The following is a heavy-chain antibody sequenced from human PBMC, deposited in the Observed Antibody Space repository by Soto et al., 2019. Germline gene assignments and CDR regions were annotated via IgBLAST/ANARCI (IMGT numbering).Heavy chain of an antibody. Sequence: SETLSLTRTVSGGSISSSSYFWGWIRQPPGKGLEWIGSIYYSGSTYYNPSLKSRVTISVDTSKNQFSLKLSSVTAADTAVYYCVRYYDFWSGYYKNCSGMDVWCQRNTVTVSS. V-gene: IGHV4-39*01. D-gene: IGHD3-3*01. CDR2: IYYSGST. CDR3: VRYYDFWSGYYKNCSGMDV. CDR1: GGSISSSSYF. J-gene: IGHJ6*02.